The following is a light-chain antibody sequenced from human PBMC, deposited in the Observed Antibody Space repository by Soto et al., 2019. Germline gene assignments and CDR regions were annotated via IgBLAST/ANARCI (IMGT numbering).Light chain of an antibody. CDR2: GAS. J-gene: IGKJ1*01. CDR3: QQYYSYPRT. Sequence: DIQMTQSPSSVSASVGDRVTITCRASQDITSGLAWCQQRPGRAPKLLIYGASSFQSGVPSRFSGSGSGTDFTLTISSLQSEDFATYYCQQYYSYPRTFGQGTKVDIK. V-gene: IGKV1-12*01. CDR1: QDITSG.